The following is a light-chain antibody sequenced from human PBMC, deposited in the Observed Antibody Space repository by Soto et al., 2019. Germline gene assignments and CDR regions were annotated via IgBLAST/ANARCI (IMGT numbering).Light chain of an antibody. CDR1: QSINTW. Sequence: DIQMTQSPSSVSASVGDRVTITCRASQSINTWLAWYQQKPGKPPKLLIYDASTLESGVPARFSGSGSGTEFTLTITSLQPDDFATYYCQQYNDYSPWTFGQGTKVDIK. J-gene: IGKJ1*01. CDR2: DAS. CDR3: QQYNDYSPWT. V-gene: IGKV1-5*01.